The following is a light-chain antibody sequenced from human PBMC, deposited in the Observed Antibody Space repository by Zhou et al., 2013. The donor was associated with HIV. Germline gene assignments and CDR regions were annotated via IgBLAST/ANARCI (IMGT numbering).Light chain of an antibody. Sequence: DIQMTQSPSSVSASVGDRVTITCRTSQGIGSWLAWFQQKPGKAPKLLIYAASSLQSGVPSRFSGSGSGTEFALTISSLQPDDFATYYCQQTNSFPWTFGQGTKVEVK. V-gene: IGKV1-12*02. J-gene: IGKJ1*01. CDR2: AAS. CDR1: QGIGSW. CDR3: QQTNSFPWT.